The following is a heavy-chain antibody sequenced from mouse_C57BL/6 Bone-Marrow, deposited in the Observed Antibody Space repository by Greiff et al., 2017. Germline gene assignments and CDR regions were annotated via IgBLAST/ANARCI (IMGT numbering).Heavy chain of an antibody. CDR1: GYTFTSYG. V-gene: IGHV1-81*01. Sequence: QVQPQQSGAELARPGASVKLSCKASGYTFTSYGISWVKQRTGQGLEWIGEIYPRSGNTYYNEKFKGKATLTADKSSSTAYMELRSLTSEDSAVYFCARRDGSSFYWYFDVWGTGTTVTVSS. D-gene: IGHD1-1*01. CDR2: IYPRSGNT. J-gene: IGHJ1*03. CDR3: ARRDGSSFYWYFDV.